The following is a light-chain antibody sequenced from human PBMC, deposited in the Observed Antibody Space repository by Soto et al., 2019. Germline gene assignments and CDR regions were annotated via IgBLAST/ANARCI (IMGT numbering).Light chain of an antibody. CDR2: DVS. J-gene: IGLJ1*01. V-gene: IGLV2-14*01. CDR1: SSDVGGYNY. Sequence: QSALTQPASVSGSPGQSITISCTGTSSDVGGYNYVAWYQQHPGKAPKLMIFDVSNRPSGVSNRFSGSKSGSTASLTISGLRAEDEADYFCSSYTSSSTLYVFGTGTKLTV. CDR3: SSYTSSSTLYV.